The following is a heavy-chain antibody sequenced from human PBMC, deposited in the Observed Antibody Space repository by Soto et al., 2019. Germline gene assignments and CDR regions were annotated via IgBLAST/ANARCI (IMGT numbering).Heavy chain of an antibody. CDR2: IIPILGIP. J-gene: IGHJ3*02. D-gene: IGHD3-9*01. V-gene: IGHV1-69*02. CDR1: GDTFSSYT. Sequence: QVQLVQSGAEVKKPGSSVKVSCKASGDTFSSYTISWVRQAPGQRLECMGRIIPILGIPNYAQKFQGRVTITADKSTSTAYMELSSLRSEDTAVYYCASGSMTGYDKGDAFDIWGQGTTVTVSS. CDR3: ASGSMTGYDKGDAFDI.